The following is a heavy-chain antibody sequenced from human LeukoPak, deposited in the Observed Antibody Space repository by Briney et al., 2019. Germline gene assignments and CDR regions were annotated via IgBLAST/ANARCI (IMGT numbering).Heavy chain of an antibody. D-gene: IGHD2/OR15-2a*01. J-gene: IGHJ4*02. Sequence: SETLSLTCTVSGGSISSSDYYWGWIRQPPGKGLEWIARIYHSGNTYYNPSLKRRVTISVATSKNHCSLMLSSVSAADTAVYHCARHVPHENGNKRSFEHWGQGTLVTVSS. CDR2: IYHSGNT. CDR3: ARHVPHENGNKRSFEH. V-gene: IGHV4-39*01. CDR1: GGSISSSDYY.